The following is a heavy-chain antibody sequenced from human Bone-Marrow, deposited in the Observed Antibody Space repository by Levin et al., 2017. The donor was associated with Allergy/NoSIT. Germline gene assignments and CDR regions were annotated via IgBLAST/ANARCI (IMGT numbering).Heavy chain of an antibody. V-gene: IGHV4-39*02. CDR2: MYFRGDT. CDR1: GGSISSSIYY. CDR3: VSLRPGSAVTFDY. D-gene: IGHD3-10*01. J-gene: IGHJ4*02. Sequence: ASETLSLTCTVSGGSISSSIYYWGWIRQPPGKGLEWIGTMYFRGDTYYNSSLRSRVTISVDSSKNHFSLKLNSVTAADTAVYYCVSLRPGSAVTFDYWGQGILVPVSS.